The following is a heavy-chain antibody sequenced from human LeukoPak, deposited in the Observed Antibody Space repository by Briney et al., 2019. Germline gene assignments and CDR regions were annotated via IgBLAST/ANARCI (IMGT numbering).Heavy chain of an antibody. CDR2: ISSSGSTI. D-gene: IGHD3-22*01. Sequence: GGSLRLSCAASGFTFSDYYMSWIRQAPGKGLEWVSYISSSGSTIYYADSVKGRFTISRDNAKSSLYLQMNSLRAEDTAVYYCARDLDSSLYWFDPWGQGTLVTVSS. CDR1: GFTFSDYY. J-gene: IGHJ5*02. V-gene: IGHV3-11*01. CDR3: ARDLDSSLYWFDP.